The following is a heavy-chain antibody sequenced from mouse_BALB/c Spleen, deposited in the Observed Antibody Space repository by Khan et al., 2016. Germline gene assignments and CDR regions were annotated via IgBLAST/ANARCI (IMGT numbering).Heavy chain of an antibody. Sequence: QVTLKESGPGILQPSQTLSLTCSFSGFSLSTSGMGVGWFRQPSGKGLEWLAHIWWDDDKRYNPALKSRLTISKDTSSNQVFLKIASVDTADTATYYCARMGGYYGVYAMDYWGQGTSVTVSS. V-gene: IGHV8-8*01. D-gene: IGHD1-2*01. CDR3: ARMGGYYGVYAMDY. J-gene: IGHJ4*01. CDR2: IWWDDDK. CDR1: GFSLSTSGMG.